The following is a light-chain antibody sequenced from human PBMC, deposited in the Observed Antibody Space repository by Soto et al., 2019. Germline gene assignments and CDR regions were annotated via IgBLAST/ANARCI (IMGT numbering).Light chain of an antibody. CDR3: QQYGSSLSIS. J-gene: IGKJ5*01. CDR1: EDIRHNY. Sequence: EIVLPQYPGTVSLSPGERATLSCRASEDIRHNYLAWYQRNPGQAPRLLIYGAFARATGIPSRFSGSGSGTDFTLTISRLEPEDFAVYYCQQYGSSLSISFGQGTRLEIK. V-gene: IGKV3-20*01. CDR2: GAF.